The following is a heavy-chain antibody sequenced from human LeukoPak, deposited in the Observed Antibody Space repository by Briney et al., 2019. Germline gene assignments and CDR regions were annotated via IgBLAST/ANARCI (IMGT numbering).Heavy chain of an antibody. CDR3: ATDRDCSGTSCYTGAFRYYYYYGMDV. CDR2: ISSSGSTK. Sequence: PGGSLRLSCAASGFTFSSYEMNWVRQAPGKGLEWAAYISSSGSTKYYADSVKGRFTISRDNAKNSLYLQMNSLRAEDTAVYYCATDRDCSGTSCYTGAFRYYYYYGMDVWGQGTTVTVSS. V-gene: IGHV3-48*03. J-gene: IGHJ6*02. D-gene: IGHD2-2*02. CDR1: GFTFSSYE.